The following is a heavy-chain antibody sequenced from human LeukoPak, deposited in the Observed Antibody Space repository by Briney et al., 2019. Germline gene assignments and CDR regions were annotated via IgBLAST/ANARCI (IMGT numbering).Heavy chain of an antibody. Sequence: SETLSLTCTVSGGSISSGGYYWSWLRQHPGKGLEWIGYIYYSGSTYYNPSLKSRVTISVDTSKNQFSLKLSSVTAADTAVYYCARGGYDSSGYDSWGQGTLVTVSS. CDR2: IYYSGST. CDR1: GGSISSGGYY. CDR3: ARGGYDSSGYDS. D-gene: IGHD3-22*01. J-gene: IGHJ4*02. V-gene: IGHV4-31*03.